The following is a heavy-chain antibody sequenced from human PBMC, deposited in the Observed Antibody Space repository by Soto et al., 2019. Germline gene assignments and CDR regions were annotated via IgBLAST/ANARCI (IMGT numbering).Heavy chain of an antibody. Sequence: QVQLVESGGGVVQPGRSLRLSCAASGFTFNTFGMHWVRQAPGKGLEWVATISSDGGNDFYADSVKGRFTISRDNSNNTLYLQLNILRDDDTDVYDCANVERSRYFTIFEVGFDFWGQGTLVLGSS. CDR1: GFTFNTFG. CDR2: ISSDGGND. D-gene: IGHD3-3*01. V-gene: IGHV3-30*18. CDR3: ANVERSRYFTIFEVGFDF. J-gene: IGHJ4*02.